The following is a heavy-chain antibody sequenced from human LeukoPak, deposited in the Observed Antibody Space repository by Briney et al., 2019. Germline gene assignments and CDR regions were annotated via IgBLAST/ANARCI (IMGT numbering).Heavy chain of an antibody. J-gene: IGHJ4*02. CDR3: ARSPGGDPRGRLDH. CDR2: IIPIFGTA. CDR1: GYTLATYG. V-gene: IGHV1-69*13. Sequence: SVKVSCKASGYTLATYGISWVRQAPGQGLEWMGGIIPIFGTANYAQKFQGRVTITADESTSTAYMEMSSLRSEDTAVYYCARSPGGDPRGRLDHWGQGTLVTVSS. D-gene: IGHD3-16*01.